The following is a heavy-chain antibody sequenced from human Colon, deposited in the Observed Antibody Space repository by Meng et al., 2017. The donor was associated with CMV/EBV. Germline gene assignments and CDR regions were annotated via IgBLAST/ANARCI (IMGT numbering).Heavy chain of an antibody. CDR3: VRSSGWSLFDY. D-gene: IGHD6-19*01. CDR1: GYTFSDYY. Sequence: VQSGGGVEEPGASVKVSCKTSGYTFSDYYMHWVRQAPGQGLEWMGWIRSDGSATNYAQKFRGRVTMTRDASVSTAYMELSGLTSDDTAVYFCVRSSGWSLFDYWGPGALVTVSS. CDR2: IRSDGSAT. J-gene: IGHJ4*02. V-gene: IGHV1-2*02.